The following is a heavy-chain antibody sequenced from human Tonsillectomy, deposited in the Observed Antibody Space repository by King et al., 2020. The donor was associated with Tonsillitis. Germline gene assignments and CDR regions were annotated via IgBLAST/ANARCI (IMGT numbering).Heavy chain of an antibody. J-gene: IGHJ4*02. CDR3: ARTLYSYGQYYFDY. V-gene: IGHV2-70*01. D-gene: IGHD5-18*01. CDR2: IDWDDVK. CDR1: GFSLSTSGMC. Sequence: VTLKESGPALVKPTQTLRLTCTFSGFSLSTSGMCVSWIRQPPGKALEWLALIDWDDVKFYSTSLKTRLTISKDTSKNQVVLTMTNMDPVDTATYYCARTLYSYGQYYFDYWGQGTLVTVSS.